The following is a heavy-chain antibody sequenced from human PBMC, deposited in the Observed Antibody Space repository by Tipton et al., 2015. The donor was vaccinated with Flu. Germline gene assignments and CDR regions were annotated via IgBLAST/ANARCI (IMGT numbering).Heavy chain of an antibody. Sequence: TLSLTCTVSGVSISSGGYYWSWIRQHPGKGLEWIGYIHYSGSTYYNPSLRSRVTISVDTSKNQFSLNLSSLTAADTAVYYCARDEDTSFGTHWGQGTLVTVSS. D-gene: IGHD2/OR15-2a*01. J-gene: IGHJ4*02. CDR2: IHYSGST. CDR3: ARDEDTSFGTH. V-gene: IGHV4-31*03. CDR1: GVSISSGGYY.